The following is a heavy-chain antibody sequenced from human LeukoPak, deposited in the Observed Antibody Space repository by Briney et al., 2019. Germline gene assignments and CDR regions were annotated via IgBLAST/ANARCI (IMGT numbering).Heavy chain of an antibody. V-gene: IGHV1-69*04. D-gene: IGHD5-12*01. Sequence: SVKVSCTASGGTFSSYAISWVRQAPGQGLEWMGRIIPILGIANYAQKFQGRVTITADKSTSTAYMELSSLRSEDTAVYYCARDRGYSGYDPAYYFDYWGQGTLVTVSS. J-gene: IGHJ4*02. CDR3: ARDRGYSGYDPAYYFDY. CDR2: IIPILGIA. CDR1: GGTFSSYA.